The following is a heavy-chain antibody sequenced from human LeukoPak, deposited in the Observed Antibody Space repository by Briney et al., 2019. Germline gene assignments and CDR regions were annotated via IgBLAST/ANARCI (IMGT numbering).Heavy chain of an antibody. CDR2: ISGRVGDT. J-gene: IGHJ4*02. CDR3: AKNSGSSWYRPIDY. D-gene: IGHD6-13*01. CDR1: GFTFSSYA. V-gene: IGHV3-23*01. Sequence: AGGSLRLSCAASGFTFSSYAMSWVRQAPGKGLEWVSAISGRVGDTYYADSVKGRFTISRDSSKNTLYLQMNSLRAEDTAVFYCAKNSGSSWYRPIDYWGQGTLVTVSS.